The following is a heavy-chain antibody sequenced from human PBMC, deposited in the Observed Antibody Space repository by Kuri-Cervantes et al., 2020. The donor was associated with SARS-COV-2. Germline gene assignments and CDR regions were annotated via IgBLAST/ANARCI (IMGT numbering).Heavy chain of an antibody. D-gene: IGHD3-16*01. CDR1: GFIFSSYA. V-gene: IGHV3-48*01. CDR2: ISSSGSTI. Sequence: GESLKISCAASGFIFSSYAMSWVRQAPGKGLEWVSYISSSGSTIYYADSVKGRFTISRDNSKNTLYLQMNSLRAEDTAVYYCARDGGAFDIWGQGTMVTVS. CDR3: ARDGGAFDI. J-gene: IGHJ3*02.